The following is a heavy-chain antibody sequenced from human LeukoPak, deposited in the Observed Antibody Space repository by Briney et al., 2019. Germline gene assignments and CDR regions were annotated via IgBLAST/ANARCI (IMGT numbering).Heavy chain of an antibody. CDR3: ARDSGSYLSGSDY. CDR1: GGTFSSYA. D-gene: IGHD1-26*01. Sequence: SSVKVSCKASGGTFSSYAISWVRQAPGQGLEWMGRIIPILGIANYAQKFQGRVTITADKSTSTAYMELSSLRSEDTAVYYCARDSGSYLSGSDYWGQGTLVTVSS. V-gene: IGHV1-69*04. CDR2: IIPILGIA. J-gene: IGHJ4*02.